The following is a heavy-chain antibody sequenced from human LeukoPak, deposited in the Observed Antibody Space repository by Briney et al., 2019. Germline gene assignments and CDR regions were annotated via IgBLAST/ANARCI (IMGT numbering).Heavy chain of an antibody. CDR3: ARERGDNWNVGP. CDR1: GESFSGYY. Sequence: SETLSLTCAVYGESFSGYYWTWIRQAPGKGLEWIGEIDHRGGINYNPSLKSRVTISVDTSKNQFSLKLTSVTAADTAVYYCARERGDNWNVGPWGQGTLVTVSS. D-gene: IGHD1-20*01. CDR2: IDHRGGI. V-gene: IGHV4-34*01. J-gene: IGHJ5*02.